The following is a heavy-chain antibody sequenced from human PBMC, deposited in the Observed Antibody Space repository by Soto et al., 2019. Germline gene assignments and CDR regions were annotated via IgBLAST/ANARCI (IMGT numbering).Heavy chain of an antibody. CDR2: IYYTGTT. V-gene: IGHV4-30-4*01. Sequence: SETLSLPCTVSCGSISSGDYYWNWIRQPPGKGLEWIGYIYYTGTTKYNPSLKSRATLSVDTAKNRFSLNLTSLTAADTAVYYCARGDWFHPWGQGTLVTVSS. CDR1: CGSISSGDYY. J-gene: IGHJ5*02. CDR3: ARGDWFHP.